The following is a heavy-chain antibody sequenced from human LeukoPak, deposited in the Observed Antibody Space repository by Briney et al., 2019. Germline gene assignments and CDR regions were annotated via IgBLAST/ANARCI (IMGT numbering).Heavy chain of an antibody. CDR1: GFTFSSYA. CDR3: ARGRCSGGTCPYNWFDP. Sequence: GGSLRLSCAASGFTFSSYAMHWVRQAPGKGLEWVAVISYDGSNKYYADSVKGRFTISRDNSKNTLYLQMNSLRAEDTAVYYCARGRCSGGTCPYNWFDPWGQGTLVTVSS. CDR2: ISYDGSNK. D-gene: IGHD2-15*01. J-gene: IGHJ5*02. V-gene: IGHV3-30-3*01.